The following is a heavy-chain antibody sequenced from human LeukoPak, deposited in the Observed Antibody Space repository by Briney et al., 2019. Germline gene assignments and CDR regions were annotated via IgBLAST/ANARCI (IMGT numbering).Heavy chain of an antibody. D-gene: IGHD6-19*01. J-gene: IGHJ4*02. CDR2: FDGNGPNT. CDR1: ASPFSSFA. V-gene: IGHV3-23*01. Sequence: GGSWELSCAAPASPFSSFAMTWVRQAPGKGLEWVSGFDGNGPNTYYADSVKGRFTISRDNAKNSLYLQMNSLRAEDTAVYYCARDLSSGLLDWGQGTLVTVSS. CDR3: ARDLSSGLLD.